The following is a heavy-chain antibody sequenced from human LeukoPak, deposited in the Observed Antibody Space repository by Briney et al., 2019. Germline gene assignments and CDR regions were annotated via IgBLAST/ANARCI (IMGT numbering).Heavy chain of an antibody. Sequence: SVKVSCKASGGTFSSYAISWVRQAPGQGLEWMGRIIPIFGTANYAQKFQGRVTITTDESTSTAYMELSSLRSEDTAVYYCARGVRGSQKLDYWGQGTLVTVSS. CDR3: ARGVRGSQKLDY. CDR2: IIPIFGTA. V-gene: IGHV1-69*05. CDR1: GGTFSSYA. D-gene: IGHD1-26*01. J-gene: IGHJ4*02.